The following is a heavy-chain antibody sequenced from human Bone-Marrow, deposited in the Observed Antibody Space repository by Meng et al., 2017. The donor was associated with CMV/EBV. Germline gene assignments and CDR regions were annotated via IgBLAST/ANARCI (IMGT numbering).Heavy chain of an antibody. D-gene: IGHD3-22*01. CDR3: ARVDYYDRSGYYNYYYYGMDV. CDR1: EFTFSSCY. CDR2: INTDGMST. J-gene: IGHJ6*02. V-gene: IGHV3-74*01. Sequence: GESLKISCASSEFTFSSCYMHWVRQPPGKGLVWVSRINTDGMSTIYAYSVKRRFTISRDNAKNTLYLQMSSLRVEDTAGYYCARVDYYDRSGYYNYYYYGMDVWGQGTTVTVSS.